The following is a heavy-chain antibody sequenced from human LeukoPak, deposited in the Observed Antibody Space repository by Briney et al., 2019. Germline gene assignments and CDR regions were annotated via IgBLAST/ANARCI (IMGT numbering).Heavy chain of an antibody. Sequence: SETLSLTCAVSGYSISTGYYWGWVRQPPGKGLEWIGNSYHSGTSYYNPSLKSRVSISVDTSKNQFSLKLRSVTAAGTAVYYCARKYGSNAGYFDYWGQGALVTVSS. CDR1: GYSISTGYY. D-gene: IGHD4-23*01. CDR2: SYHSGTS. J-gene: IGHJ4*02. CDR3: ARKYGSNAGYFDY. V-gene: IGHV4-38-2*01.